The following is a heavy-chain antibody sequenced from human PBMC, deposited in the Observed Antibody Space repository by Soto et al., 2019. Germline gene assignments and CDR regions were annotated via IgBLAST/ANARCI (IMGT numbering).Heavy chain of an antibody. CDR1: VWSFRFYY. V-gene: IGHV4-34*01. CDR2: INHSGST. CDR3: ARVMSSGRTKYYYYYGMDV. D-gene: IGHD6-19*01. Sequence: SEALSLTGAVYVWSFRFYYLSWVRQPRVKGLEWIGEINHSGSTNYNPSLKSRVTISVDTSKNQFSLKLSSVTAADTAVYYCARVMSSGRTKYYYYYGMDVWGQGTTVTVSS. J-gene: IGHJ6*02.